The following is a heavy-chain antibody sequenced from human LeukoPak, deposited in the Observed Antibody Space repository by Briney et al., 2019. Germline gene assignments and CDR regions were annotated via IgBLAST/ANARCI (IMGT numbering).Heavy chain of an antibody. D-gene: IGHD1-26*01. Sequence: GRSLRLSCAASGLTFSSYGMHWVRQSPGKGLEWVAVISYDGSNKYYADSVKGRFTISRDNSKNTLYLQMNSLRAEDTAVYYCATLGSYSYWGQGTLVTVSS. V-gene: IGHV3-30*03. J-gene: IGHJ4*02. CDR3: ATLGSYSY. CDR1: GLTFSSYG. CDR2: ISYDGSNK.